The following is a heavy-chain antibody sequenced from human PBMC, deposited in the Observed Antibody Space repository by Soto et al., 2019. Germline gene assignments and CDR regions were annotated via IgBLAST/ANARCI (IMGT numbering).Heavy chain of an antibody. V-gene: IGHV4-59*01. CDR1: GGSISSNY. CDR3: ARYRREAVAGYTLNN. D-gene: IGHD6-13*01. J-gene: IGHJ4*02. Sequence: SETLSLTCTVSGGSISSNYWTWIRQPPGKGLEWIGYVYNSGSTNYNPSLKSRVTISEDTSKSQFSLKVNSMTAADTAVYYCARYRREAVAGYTLNNWGQGILVTVSS. CDR2: VYNSGST.